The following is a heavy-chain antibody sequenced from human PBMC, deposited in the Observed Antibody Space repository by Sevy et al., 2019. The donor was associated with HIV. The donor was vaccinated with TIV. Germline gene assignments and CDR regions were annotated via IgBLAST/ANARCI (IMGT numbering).Heavy chain of an antibody. CDR1: GFTFSSYW. V-gene: IGHV3-74*01. J-gene: IGHJ6*02. Sequence: GGSLRLSCAASGFTFSSYWMHWVRQAPGKGLVWVSRINSDGGSTSYADSVKGRFTISRDNAKNTLYLQMNSLRAEDTAVYYCARGYYGSGSYYTNYYYGMDVWGQGTTVTVSS. CDR3: ARGYYGSGSYYTNYYYGMDV. CDR2: INSDGGST. D-gene: IGHD3-10*01.